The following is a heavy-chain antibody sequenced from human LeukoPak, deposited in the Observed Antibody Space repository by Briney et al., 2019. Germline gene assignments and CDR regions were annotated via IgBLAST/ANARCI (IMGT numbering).Heavy chain of an antibody. J-gene: IGHJ4*01. Sequence: PGGSLRLSXAASGFTVSYNYMSWVRQAPGKGLEWVSIVYRGGSTYYADPVKGRFTISRDNSKNTLYLEMNSLRAEDTAIYYCARGGYNTSYYFDCWGQGTLVTASS. CDR2: VYRGGST. D-gene: IGHD1-14*01. V-gene: IGHV3-53*01. CDR1: GFTVSYNY. CDR3: ARGGYNTSYYFDC.